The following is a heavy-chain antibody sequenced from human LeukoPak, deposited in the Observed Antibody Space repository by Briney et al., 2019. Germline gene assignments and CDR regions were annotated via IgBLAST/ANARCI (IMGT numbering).Heavy chain of an antibody. CDR1: GFPFSSYA. J-gene: IGHJ4*02. Sequence: PGGSLRLSCAASGFPFSSYAMSWVRQAPGKGLEWVSPISGSGGSTYYADSVKGRFTISRDNSKNTLYLQMNSLRAEDTAVYYCAKGVVVVAATPFDYWGQGTLVTVSS. CDR3: AKGVVVVAATPFDY. D-gene: IGHD2-15*01. CDR2: ISGSGGST. V-gene: IGHV3-23*01.